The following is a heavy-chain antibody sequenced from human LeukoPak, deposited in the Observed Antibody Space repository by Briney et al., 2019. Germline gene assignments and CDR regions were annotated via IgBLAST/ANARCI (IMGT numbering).Heavy chain of an antibody. CDR3: AVSVQVPAIPAFDY. Sequence: ASVKVSCNTFTKHFIHWVRQAPGQGLEWVGWIDPNSGATKYAQKFQGRATMTRDTSISTVSMELSSLRFDDTAIYYCAVSVQVPAIPAFDYWGQGTLVTVSS. V-gene: IGHV1-2*02. CDR1: TFTKHF. J-gene: IGHJ4*02. D-gene: IGHD2-21*02. CDR2: IDPNSGAT.